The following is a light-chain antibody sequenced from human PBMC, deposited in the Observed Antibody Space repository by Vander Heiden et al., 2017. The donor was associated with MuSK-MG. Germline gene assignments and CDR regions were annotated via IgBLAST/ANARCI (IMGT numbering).Light chain of an antibody. CDR1: QSLTSSY. Sequence: EIVLTQSPGTLSLSPGERVTLSCRASQSLTSSYLAWYQQKPGQAPRLLIYGASNRATGIPDRFSGSGSGTDFTLTISRLEPEDFAVYFCLQYAGSPAITFGQGTRLEIK. CDR3: LQYAGSPAIT. J-gene: IGKJ5*01. CDR2: GAS. V-gene: IGKV3-20*01.